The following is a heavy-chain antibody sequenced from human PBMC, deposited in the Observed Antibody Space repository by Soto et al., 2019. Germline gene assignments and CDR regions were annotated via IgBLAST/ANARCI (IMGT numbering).Heavy chain of an antibody. CDR3: AREINYSRYPRVIDY. D-gene: IGHD1-7*01. J-gene: IGHJ4*02. V-gene: IGHV3-11*01. CDR2: ISSNDGTT. Sequence: QVQLVESGGGLVKPGGSLRLSCEASGFTFDNYYMSWIRQAQGKGLEWVSYISSNDGTTYYADSLKGRFTISRDNAKNSLYLQMNSLRAEDTAVYYCAREINYSRYPRVIDYWGQGTLVTVSS. CDR1: GFTFDNYY.